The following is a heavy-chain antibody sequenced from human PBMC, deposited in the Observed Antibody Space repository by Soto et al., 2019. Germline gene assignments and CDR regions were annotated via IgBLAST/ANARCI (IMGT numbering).Heavy chain of an antibody. CDR3: ARDKPFLAGY. D-gene: IGHD3-3*02. V-gene: IGHV1-46*01. J-gene: IGHJ4*02. CDR1: GYPFLTSY. CDR2: INPSGGGT. Sequence: QVQLVQSGTEVQKPGASVKVSCKASGYPFLTSYINWVRQAPGQGLEWMGFINPSGGGTTYAQQFQGRLTMTRDTSTNTVYMELSSLRSEDTAIYYCARDKPFLAGYWGQGTLVT.